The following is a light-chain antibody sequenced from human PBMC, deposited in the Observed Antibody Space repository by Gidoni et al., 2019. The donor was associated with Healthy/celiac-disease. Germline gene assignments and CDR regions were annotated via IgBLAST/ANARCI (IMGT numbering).Light chain of an antibody. Sequence: IVFTQSSATLSLSPGERATLSCRASQSVSSYLAWYQQNTGQAPRLLIFDASNRATGIPARLSGSGSGTDCTLTISRLEPEDFAVYYCQQRSNWPPRITFXQXTRLEIK. CDR3: QQRSNWPPRIT. V-gene: IGKV3-11*01. CDR2: DAS. J-gene: IGKJ5*01. CDR1: QSVSSY.